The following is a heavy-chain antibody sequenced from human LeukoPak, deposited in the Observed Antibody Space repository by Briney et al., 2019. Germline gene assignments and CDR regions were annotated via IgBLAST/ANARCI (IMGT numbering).Heavy chain of an antibody. J-gene: IGHJ5*02. D-gene: IGHD3-10*01. Sequence: SETLSLTCTVSGDSMNEYYWSWVRQPPGKGLELIGYVFYTGRTNYRPSLKNRVTISLDTSKNQFSLRLSSVTAADTAVYYCARDSGTTGEVKFDPWGQGTLVTVSS. V-gene: IGHV4-59*01. CDR2: VFYTGRT. CDR1: GDSMNEYY. CDR3: ARDSGTTGEVKFDP.